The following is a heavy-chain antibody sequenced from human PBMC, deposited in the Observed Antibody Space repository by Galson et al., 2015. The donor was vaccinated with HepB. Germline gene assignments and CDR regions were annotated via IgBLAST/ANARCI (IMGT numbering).Heavy chain of an antibody. CDR2: IKQDGSEK. Sequence: SLRLSCAASGFTFSSYWMSWVRQAPGKGLEWVANIKQDGSEKYYVDSVKGRFTISRDNAKNSLYLQMNSLRAEDTAVYYCTSVKGSSSDPWYFDYWGQGTLVTVSS. D-gene: IGHD6-13*01. CDR3: TSVKGSSSDPWYFDY. CDR1: GFTFSSYW. J-gene: IGHJ4*02. V-gene: IGHV3-7*01.